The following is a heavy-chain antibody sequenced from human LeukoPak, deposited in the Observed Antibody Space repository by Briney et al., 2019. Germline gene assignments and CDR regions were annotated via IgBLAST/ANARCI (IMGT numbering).Heavy chain of an antibody. CDR3: RSMITFGGL. CDR1: GFTFSSYG. D-gene: IGHD3-16*01. CDR2: ISYDGSNK. J-gene: IGHJ4*02. Sequence: GGSLRLSCAASGFTFSSYGMHWVRQAPGKGLEWVAVISYDGSNKYYADSVEGRFTISRDNSKNTLYLQMNSLRAEDTAVYYCRSMITFGGLWGQGTLVTVSS. V-gene: IGHV3-30*03.